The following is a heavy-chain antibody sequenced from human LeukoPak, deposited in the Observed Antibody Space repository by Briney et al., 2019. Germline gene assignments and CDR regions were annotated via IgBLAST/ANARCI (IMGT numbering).Heavy chain of an antibody. Sequence: GGSLRLSCAASGFTFSNYGMHWVRQAPGKGLEWVAVIWYDGSNKYYADSVKGRFTISRDNSKNTLYLQMNSLRAEDTAVYYCAREMTRYYFDYWGQGTLVTVSS. J-gene: IGHJ4*02. CDR2: IWYDGSNK. V-gene: IGHV3-33*08. CDR3: AREMTRYYFDY. CDR1: GFTFSNYG. D-gene: IGHD4-11*01.